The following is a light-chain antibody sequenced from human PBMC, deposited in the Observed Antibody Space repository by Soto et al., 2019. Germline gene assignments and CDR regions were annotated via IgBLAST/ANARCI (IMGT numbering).Light chain of an antibody. J-gene: IGLJ1*01. CDR2: SNY. CDR1: SSDIGSKT. V-gene: IGLV1-44*01. Sequence: QSVLTQPPSASGTPGQRVTISCSGSSSDIGSKTVNWYQQLPGTAPKLLIYSNYQRPSGVPDRFSGSKSGTSASLAISGLQSEDEADYYCSAWDASLKGYVFGTWTKLTVL. CDR3: SAWDASLKGYV.